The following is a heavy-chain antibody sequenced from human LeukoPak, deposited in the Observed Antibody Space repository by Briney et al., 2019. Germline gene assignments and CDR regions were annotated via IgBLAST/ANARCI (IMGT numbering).Heavy chain of an antibody. CDR2: ISSSGST. J-gene: IGHJ4*02. CDR1: GDSFRSYQ. CDR3: ARVGRGDHTWGSYYCDH. Sequence: PSETLSLTCTVSGDSFRSYQWSWLRQPPGKGLEWIGYISSSGSTSYNPPLKSRLTISVDMSKNQFSLKLTSVTAADTAVYYCARVGRGDHTWGSYYCDHWGQGTLVSVSS. V-gene: IGHV4-59*01. D-gene: IGHD3-16*01.